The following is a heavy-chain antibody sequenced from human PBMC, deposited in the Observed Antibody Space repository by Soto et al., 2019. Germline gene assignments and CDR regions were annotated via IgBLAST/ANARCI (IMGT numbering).Heavy chain of an antibody. V-gene: IGHV3-21*01. CDR3: ASGLNYYYYGMDV. Sequence: LRLSCAASGFTFSSYSMNWVHQAPGKGLEWVSSISSSSSYIYYADSVKGRFTISRDNAKNSLYLQMNSLRAEDTAVYYCASGLNYYYYGMDVWGQGTTVTVSS. J-gene: IGHJ6*02. CDR2: ISSSSSYI. CDR1: GFTFSSYS.